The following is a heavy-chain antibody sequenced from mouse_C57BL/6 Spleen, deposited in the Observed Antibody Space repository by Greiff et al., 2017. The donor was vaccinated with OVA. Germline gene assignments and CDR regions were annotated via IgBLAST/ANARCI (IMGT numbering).Heavy chain of an antibody. CDR3: ARMEIYYYGSSSPFDY. V-gene: IGHV1-22*01. J-gene: IGHJ2*01. Sequence: EVQLQQSGPELVKPGASVKMSCKASGYTFTDYNMHWVKQSHGKSLEWIGYINPNNGGTSYNQKFKGKATLTVNKSSSTAYMELRSLTSEDSAVYYCARMEIYYYGSSSPFDYWGQGTTLTVSS. CDR2: INPNNGGT. CDR1: GYTFTDYN. D-gene: IGHD1-1*01.